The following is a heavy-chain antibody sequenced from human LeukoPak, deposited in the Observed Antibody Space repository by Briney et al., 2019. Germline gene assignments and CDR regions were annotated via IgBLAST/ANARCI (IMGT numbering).Heavy chain of an antibody. V-gene: IGHV3-11*04. CDR1: GFTFSDYY. CDR2: ISSRGSTI. Sequence: GGSLRLSCAASGFTFSDYYMSWIRQAPGKGLEWVSYISSRGSTIYYADSVKGRFTISRDNAKNSLYLQMNSLRAEDTAVYYCARADFYDSSGLYPENTDFDYWGQGTLVTVSS. CDR3: ARADFYDSSGLYPENTDFDY. J-gene: IGHJ4*02. D-gene: IGHD3-22*01.